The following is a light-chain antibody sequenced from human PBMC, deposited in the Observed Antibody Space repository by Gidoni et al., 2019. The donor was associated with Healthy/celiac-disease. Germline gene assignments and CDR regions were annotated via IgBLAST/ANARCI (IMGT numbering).Light chain of an antibody. CDR2: DAS. V-gene: IGKV1-33*01. CDR3: QQYDNHPRT. Sequence: DIQMTQSPSSLPASVGDRVTITCQASQDISNYLNWYQQKPGKAPKLLIYDASNLETGVPSRFSGSGSGTDFTFTISSLQPEDIATYYCQQYDNHPRTFGQGTRLEIK. CDR1: QDISNY. J-gene: IGKJ5*01.